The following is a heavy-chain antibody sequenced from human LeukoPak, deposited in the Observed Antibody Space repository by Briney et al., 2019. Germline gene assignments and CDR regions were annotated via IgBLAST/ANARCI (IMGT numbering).Heavy chain of an antibody. CDR2: IIPILGIA. CDR1: GGTFSSYA. V-gene: IGHV1-69*04. J-gene: IGHJ4*02. D-gene: IGHD3-16*01. CDR3: ARDRGGYRPRSFDY. Sequence: ASVKVSCKASGGTFSSYAISWVRQAPGQGLEWMGRIIPILGIANYAQKFQGRVTITADKSTSTAYMELSSLRSEDTAVYYCARDRGGYRPRSFDYWGQGTLVTVSS.